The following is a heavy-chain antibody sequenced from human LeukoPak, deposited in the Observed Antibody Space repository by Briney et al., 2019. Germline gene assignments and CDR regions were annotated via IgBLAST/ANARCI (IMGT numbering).Heavy chain of an antibody. CDR3: ARDMTNYYMDV. Sequence: GGSLRLSCAASGFTFSDSTMHWVRQASGKGLEWVGRIRTKPNNFATTYAASVKGRFTVSRDDSKNTAYLQMNSLRAEDTAVYYCARDMTNYYMDVWGKGTTVTVSS. V-gene: IGHV3-73*01. J-gene: IGHJ6*03. CDR2: IRTKPNNFAT. CDR1: GFTFSDST. D-gene: IGHD4-11*01.